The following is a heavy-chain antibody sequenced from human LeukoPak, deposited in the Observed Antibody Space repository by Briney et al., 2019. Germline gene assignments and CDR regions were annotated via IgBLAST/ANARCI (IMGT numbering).Heavy chain of an antibody. V-gene: IGHV3-7*01. CDR1: GFTFSSYA. J-gene: IGHJ4*02. CDR3: ARDRMGANDDY. D-gene: IGHD1-26*01. CDR2: IKQDGSEK. Sequence: GGSLRLSCATSGFTFSSYAMSWVRQAPGKGLEWVANIKQDGSEKYYVDSVKGRFTISRDNAKNSLYLQMNSLRAEDTAVYYCARDRMGANDDYWGQGTLVTVSS.